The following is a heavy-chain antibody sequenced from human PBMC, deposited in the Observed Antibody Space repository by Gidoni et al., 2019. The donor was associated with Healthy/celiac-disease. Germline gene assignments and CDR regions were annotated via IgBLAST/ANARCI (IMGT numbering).Heavy chain of an antibody. Sequence: EVQLLESGGGLVQPGGSLRLSCAASGFTFRSYAMSWVRQAPGKGMEWVSAISGSGGSTYYADSVKGRFTISRDNSKNTLYLQMNSLRAEDTAVYYCAKGDHCSGGSCYPYYYYYGMDVWGQGTTVTVSS. D-gene: IGHD2-15*01. J-gene: IGHJ6*02. V-gene: IGHV3-23*01. CDR2: ISGSGGST. CDR1: GFTFRSYA. CDR3: AKGDHCSGGSCYPYYYYYGMDV.